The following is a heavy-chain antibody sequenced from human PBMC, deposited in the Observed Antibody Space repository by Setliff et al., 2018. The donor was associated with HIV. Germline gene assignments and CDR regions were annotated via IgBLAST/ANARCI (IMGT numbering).Heavy chain of an antibody. Sequence: KPGGSLRLSCAAPGFTFNNAWMTWVRQAPGKGLEWVGHIKSKIDSETTDYAAPVKGRFTISRDDSKNTVYLHMNSLKTEDTAVYYCIWSGSSGLYYFDHWGQGTLVTVSS. CDR3: IWSGSSGLYYFDH. CDR2: IKSKIDSETT. D-gene: IGHD3-22*01. J-gene: IGHJ4*02. V-gene: IGHV3-15*01. CDR1: GFTFNNAW.